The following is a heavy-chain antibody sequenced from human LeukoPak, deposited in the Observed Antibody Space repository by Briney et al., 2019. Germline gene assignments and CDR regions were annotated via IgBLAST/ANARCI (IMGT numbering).Heavy chain of an antibody. CDR3: ATQQWLVREVVY. Sequence: SETLSLTCTVSGGSISSGDYYWSWIRQPPGKGLEWIGYIYYSGSTYYNPSLKSRVTISVDTSKNQFSLKLSSVTAADTAVYYCATQQWLVREVVYWGQGTLVTVSS. J-gene: IGHJ4*02. CDR2: IYYSGST. D-gene: IGHD6-19*01. CDR1: GGSISSGDYY. V-gene: IGHV4-30-4*08.